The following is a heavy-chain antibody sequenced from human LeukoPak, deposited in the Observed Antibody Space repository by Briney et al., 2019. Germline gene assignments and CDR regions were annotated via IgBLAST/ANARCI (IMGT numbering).Heavy chain of an antibody. CDR1: GGSISSYY. V-gene: IGHV4-59*01. CDR2: IYYSGST. D-gene: IGHD5-18*01. J-gene: IGHJ4*02. Sequence: PSETLSLTCTVSGGSISSYYWSWIRQPTGKGLEWIGYIYYSGSTNYNPSLKSRVTISVDTSKNQFSLKLSSATAADTAVYYCARGPTAMVTPFDYWGQGTLVTVSS. CDR3: ARGPTAMVTPFDY.